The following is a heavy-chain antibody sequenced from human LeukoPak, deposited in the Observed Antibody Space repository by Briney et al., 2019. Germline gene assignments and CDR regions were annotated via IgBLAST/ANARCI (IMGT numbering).Heavy chain of an antibody. CDR1: GYTFTGYY. V-gene: IGHV1-2*06. CDR3: ARAYCSSTSCYPYFDY. J-gene: IGHJ4*02. Sequence: ASVKVSCKAPGYTFTGYYMHWVRQAPGQGLEWMGRINPNSGGTNYAQKFQGRVTMTRDTSISTAYMELSRLRSDDTAVYYCARAYCSSTSCYPYFDYWGQGTLVTVSS. CDR2: INPNSGGT. D-gene: IGHD2-2*01.